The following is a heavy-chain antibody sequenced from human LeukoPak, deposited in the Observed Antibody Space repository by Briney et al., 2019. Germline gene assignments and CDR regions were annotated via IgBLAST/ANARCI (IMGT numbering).Heavy chain of an antibody. CDR2: IYYSGST. CDR3: ARDRSGYNSGWYHLAY. J-gene: IGHJ4*02. V-gene: IGHV4-59*01. D-gene: IGHD6-19*01. Sequence: SETLSLTCTGSGGSISSYYWSWLRQPPGKGLEWIGYIYYSGSTNYNPSLKSRITISVDTSKNQFSLKLSSVTAADTAVYYCARDRSGYNSGWYHLAYWGQGTLVTVSS. CDR1: GGSISSYY.